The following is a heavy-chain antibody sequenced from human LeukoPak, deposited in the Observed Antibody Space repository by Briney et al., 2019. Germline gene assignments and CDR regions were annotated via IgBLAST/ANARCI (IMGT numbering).Heavy chain of an antibody. Sequence: GASVKVSCKASGYTFNRFGISWVRQAPGQGLDWVGWISADYGDTKFVQEFQDRLTMTTDTSTSTAYMELRSLRSDDTAMYYCVRSRHVFVWVGESTTHDYWGQGTLVTVSS. CDR2: ISADYGDT. CDR3: VRSRHVFVWVGESTTHDY. D-gene: IGHD3-10*01. J-gene: IGHJ4*02. V-gene: IGHV1-18*01. CDR1: GYTFNRFG.